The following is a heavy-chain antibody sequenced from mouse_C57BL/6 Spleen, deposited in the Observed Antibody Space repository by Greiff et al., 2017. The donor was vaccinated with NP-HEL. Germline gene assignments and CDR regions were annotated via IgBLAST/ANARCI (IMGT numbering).Heavy chain of an antibody. Sequence: EVMLVESGGGLVKPGGSLKLSCAASGFTFSDYGMHWVRQAPEKGLEWVAYISSGSSTIYYADTVKGRFTISRDNAKNTLFLQMTSLRSEDTAMYYCARMPLYYAMDYWGQGTSVTVSS. V-gene: IGHV5-17*01. CDR1: GFTFSDYG. J-gene: IGHJ4*01. CDR3: ARMPLYYAMDY. CDR2: ISSGSSTI.